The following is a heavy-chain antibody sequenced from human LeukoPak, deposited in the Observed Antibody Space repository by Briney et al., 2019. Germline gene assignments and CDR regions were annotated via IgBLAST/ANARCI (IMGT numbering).Heavy chain of an antibody. CDR2: IYYSGST. CDR3: ARDGYKIREYFQH. J-gene: IGHJ1*01. D-gene: IGHD5-24*01. V-gene: IGHV4-39*02. CDR1: GDSISSSSYY. Sequence: PSETLSLTCTVSGDSISSSSYYWGWIRQPPGKGLEWIGSIYYSGSTYYNPSLKSRVTISVDTSKNQFSLKLSSVTAADSAVYFCARDGYKIREYFQHWGQGTLVTVSS.